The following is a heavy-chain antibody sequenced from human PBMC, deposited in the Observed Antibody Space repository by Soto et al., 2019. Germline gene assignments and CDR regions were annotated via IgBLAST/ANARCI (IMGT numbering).Heavy chain of an antibody. CDR2: IYWNDDK. V-gene: IGHV2-5*01. Sequence: CTSRWLSHNKKGEGVGLLRQPPGNVLEWLALIYWNDDKRYSPSLKSRLTITKDTSKNQVVLTMTNMDPVDTATYYCALSVGGYDDSSGYEALAYWGQGTPVLVFS. J-gene: IGHJ1*01. CDR3: ALSVGGYDDSSGYEALAY. D-gene: IGHD3-22*01. CDR1: WLSHNKKGEG.